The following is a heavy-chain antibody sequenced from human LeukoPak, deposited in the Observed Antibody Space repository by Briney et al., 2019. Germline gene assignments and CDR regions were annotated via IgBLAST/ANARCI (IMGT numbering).Heavy chain of an antibody. V-gene: IGHV4-59*08. Sequence: KPSETLSLTCTVSGGSISSYYWSWLRQPPGKGLEWIGYIYYSGSTNYNPSLKSRVTISVDTSKNQFSLKLSSVTAADTAVYYCARHNRELQGGGYYFDYWGQGTLVTVSS. J-gene: IGHJ4*02. CDR1: GGSISSYY. D-gene: IGHD1-26*01. CDR2: IYYSGST. CDR3: ARHNRELQGGGYYFDY.